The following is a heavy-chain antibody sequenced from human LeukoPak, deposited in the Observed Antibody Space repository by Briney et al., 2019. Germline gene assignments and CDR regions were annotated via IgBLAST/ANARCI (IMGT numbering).Heavy chain of an antibody. Sequence: ASVKVSCKASGYTFTGYYMHWVRQAPGQRLEWMGWINAGNGNTKYSQEFQGRVTITRDTSASTAYMELSSLRSEDMAVYYCARAIGYCSGGSCYFDYWGQGTLVTVSS. CDR3: ARAIGYCSGGSCYFDY. J-gene: IGHJ4*02. CDR1: GYTFTGYY. D-gene: IGHD2-15*01. CDR2: INAGNGNT. V-gene: IGHV1-3*03.